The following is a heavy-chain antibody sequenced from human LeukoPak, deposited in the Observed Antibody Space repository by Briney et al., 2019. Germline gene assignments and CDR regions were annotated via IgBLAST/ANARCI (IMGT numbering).Heavy chain of an antibody. Sequence: PSETLSPTCAVYGGSFSGYYWSWIRQPPGEGLEWIGEINHSGSTNYNPSLKSRVTISVDTSKNQFSLNLTSVTAADTAIYYCARGRITMVRGWFDPWGQGTLVTVSS. J-gene: IGHJ5*02. D-gene: IGHD3-10*01. CDR3: ARGRITMVRGWFDP. V-gene: IGHV4-34*01. CDR1: GGSFSGYY. CDR2: INHSGST.